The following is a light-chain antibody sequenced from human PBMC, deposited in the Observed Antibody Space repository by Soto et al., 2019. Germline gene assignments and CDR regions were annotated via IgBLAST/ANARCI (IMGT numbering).Light chain of an antibody. CDR1: SSDIGSYNR. J-gene: IGLJ1*01. V-gene: IGLV2-18*02. CDR2: EVN. CDR3: NSFTTSSTYV. Sequence: QSVLTQPASVSGSPGQSITISCTGTSSDIGSYNRVSWYQQPPGTAPKLIIYEVNXRPSGVPDRFSGSKSGNTASLTISGLQAEDEAEYYCNSFTTSSTYVVGTGTKVTVL.